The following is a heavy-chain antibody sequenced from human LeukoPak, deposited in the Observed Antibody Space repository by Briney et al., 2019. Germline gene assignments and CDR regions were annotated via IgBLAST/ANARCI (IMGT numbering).Heavy chain of an antibody. J-gene: IGHJ5*02. V-gene: IGHV4-4*02. CDR3: ARDGETCERCKTGLQFDP. Sequence: SETLSLTCGVSGGSISNTNWWTWVRQPPGKGLEWIGEVNLQGSTNYNPSLKSRVAISVDTSKDQFSLKLSSVTAADTAVYYCARDGETCERCKTGLQFDPWGQGTLVTVSS. CDR1: GGSISNTNW. CDR2: VNLQGST. D-gene: IGHD5-24*01.